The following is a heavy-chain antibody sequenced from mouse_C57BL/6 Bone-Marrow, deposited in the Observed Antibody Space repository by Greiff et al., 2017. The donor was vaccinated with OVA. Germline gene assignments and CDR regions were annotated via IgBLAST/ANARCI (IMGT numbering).Heavy chain of an antibody. Sequence: EVKVVESGGDLVKPGGSLKLSCAASGFTFSSYGMSWVRQTPDKRLEWVATISSGGSYPYYPDSVKGRFTISRDNAKNTLYLQMSSLKSEDTAMYYCARHFTTVGNYYAMDYWGQGTSVTVSS. V-gene: IGHV5-6*01. J-gene: IGHJ4*01. CDR3: ARHFTTVGNYYAMDY. D-gene: IGHD1-1*01. CDR2: ISSGGSYP. CDR1: GFTFSSYG.